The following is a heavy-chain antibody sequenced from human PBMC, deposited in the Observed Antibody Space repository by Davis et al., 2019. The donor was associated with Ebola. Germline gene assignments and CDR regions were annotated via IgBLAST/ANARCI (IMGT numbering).Heavy chain of an antibody. CDR2: LWYDGSNK. CDR3: ASALRDSSSWLPSCDY. Sequence: GESLKISCAASGFTFSSYGMHWVRQAPGKGLEWVAVLWYDGSNKYYAEAVKGRFTISRDNSKNTLYLQMNSLRAEDTAVYYCASALRDSSSWLPSCDYWGQGTLVTVSS. V-gene: IGHV3-33*01. J-gene: IGHJ4*02. CDR1: GFTFSSYG. D-gene: IGHD6-13*01.